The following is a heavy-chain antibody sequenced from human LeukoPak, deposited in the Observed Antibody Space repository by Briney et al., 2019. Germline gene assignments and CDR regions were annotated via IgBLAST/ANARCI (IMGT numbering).Heavy chain of an antibody. CDR3: ARGFIDEYAFDI. CDR1: GGTFSSYA. Sequence: GSSVKVSCKASGGTFSSYAISWVRQAPGQGLEWMGRIIPIFGTANYAQKFQGRVTITADKSTSTAYVELSSLRSEDTAVYYCARGFIDEYAFDIWGQGTMVTVSS. D-gene: IGHD3-16*02. J-gene: IGHJ3*02. V-gene: IGHV1-69*06. CDR2: IIPIFGTA.